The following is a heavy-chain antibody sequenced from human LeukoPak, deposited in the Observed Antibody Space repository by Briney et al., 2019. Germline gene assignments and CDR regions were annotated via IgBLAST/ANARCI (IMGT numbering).Heavy chain of an antibody. CDR1: GFIVSANS. Sequence: PGGSLRLSCAASGFIVSANSVTWVRQAPGKGLEWVSVIYSGGGTYYADSVKGRFTISRDNSKNTVCLQMNSLRPEDTAVYYCMWISTGGYWGQGTLVTVSS. CDR2: IYSGGGT. D-gene: IGHD5-12*01. V-gene: IGHV3-53*01. CDR3: MWISTGGY. J-gene: IGHJ4*02.